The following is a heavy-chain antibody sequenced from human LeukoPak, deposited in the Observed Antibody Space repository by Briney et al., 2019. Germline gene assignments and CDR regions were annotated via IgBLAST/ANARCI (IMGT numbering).Heavy chain of an antibody. J-gene: IGHJ4*02. CDR3: AKAHIGFGEFGFDY. Sequence: GGSLRLSCAASGFTFSTYGMHWVRQAPGKGRVWVADIWYGGSNTNYADIEKGRFTISRDNSKNTLYLQMNSLRAEDTAVYYCAKAHIGFGEFGFDYWGQGTLVTVSS. CDR2: IWYGGSNT. D-gene: IGHD3-10*01. CDR1: GFTFSTYG. V-gene: IGHV3-33*06.